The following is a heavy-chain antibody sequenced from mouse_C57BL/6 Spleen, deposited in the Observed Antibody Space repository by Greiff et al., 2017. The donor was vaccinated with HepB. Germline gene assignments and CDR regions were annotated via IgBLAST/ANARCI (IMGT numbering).Heavy chain of an antibody. CDR3: ARELRLFAY. J-gene: IGHJ3*01. Sequence: QVQLKQPGAELVRPGSSVKLSCKASGYTFTSYWMDWVKQRPGQGLEWIGNIYPSDSETHYNQKFKDKATLTVDKSSSTAYMQLSSLTSEDSAVYYCARELRLFAYWGQGTLVTVSA. CDR1: GYTFTSYW. D-gene: IGHD3-2*02. CDR2: IYPSDSET. V-gene: IGHV1-61*01.